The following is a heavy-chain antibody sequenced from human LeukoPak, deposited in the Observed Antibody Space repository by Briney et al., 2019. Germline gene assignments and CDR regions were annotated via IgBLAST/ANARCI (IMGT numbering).Heavy chain of an antibody. CDR2: IYSGGST. CDR1: GFTVSSNY. V-gene: IGHV3-66*02. D-gene: IGHD5-24*01. Sequence: PGGSLRLSCAASGFTVSSNYMSWVRQAPGKGLEWVSVIYSGGSTYYADSVKGRFTISRDNSKNTLYLQMNSLRAEDTAVYYCARDSNPRDGYNYVASARYGMDVWGQGTTVTVSS. CDR3: ARDSNPRDGYNYVASARYGMDV. J-gene: IGHJ6*02.